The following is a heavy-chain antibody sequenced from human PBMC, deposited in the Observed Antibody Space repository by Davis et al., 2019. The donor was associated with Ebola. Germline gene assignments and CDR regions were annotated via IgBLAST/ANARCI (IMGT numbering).Heavy chain of an antibody. D-gene: IGHD2/OR15-2a*01. CDR2: IYYSGNT. V-gene: IGHV4-59*01. CDR3: ASAPNIYYFDY. Sequence: MPSETLSLTCTVSGGSISSYYWSWIRQPPGKGLEWIGNIYYSGNTNYNPSLKSRLTIPLDTSKNQFSLKLTSVTAADTAVYYCASAPNIYYFDYWGQGTLVTVSS. CDR1: GGSISSYY. J-gene: IGHJ4*02.